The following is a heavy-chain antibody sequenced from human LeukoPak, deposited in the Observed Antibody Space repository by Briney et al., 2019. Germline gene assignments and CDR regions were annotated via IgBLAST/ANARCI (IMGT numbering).Heavy chain of an antibody. D-gene: IGHD5-12*01. Sequence: ASVKVSCKVSGYTFTGYYMHWVRQAPGQGLEWMGWINPNSGGTNYAQKFQGRVTMTRDTSISTAYMELSRLRSDDTAVYYCATRGYSGYGARYFDYWGQGTLVTVSS. CDR3: ATRGYSGYGARYFDY. CDR1: GYTFTGYY. J-gene: IGHJ4*02. V-gene: IGHV1-2*02. CDR2: INPNSGGT.